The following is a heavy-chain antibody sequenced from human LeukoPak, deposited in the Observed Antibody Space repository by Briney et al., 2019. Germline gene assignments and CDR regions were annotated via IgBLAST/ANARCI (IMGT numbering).Heavy chain of an antibody. CDR1: GFTFSTYG. Sequence: QSGGSLRLSCAASGFTFSTYGMSWVRQAPGKGLEWVSAISDDGDRPYYADSVKGRFTISRDNSKSTLYLQMNSLRAEDTAVYYCAKRPPSSDAEYFQHWGQGTLVTVSS. CDR2: ISDDGDRP. D-gene: IGHD6-6*01. CDR3: AKRPPSSDAEYFQH. V-gene: IGHV3-23*01. J-gene: IGHJ1*01.